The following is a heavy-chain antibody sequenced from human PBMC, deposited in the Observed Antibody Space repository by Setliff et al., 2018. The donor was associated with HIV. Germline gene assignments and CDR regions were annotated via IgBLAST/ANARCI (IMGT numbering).Heavy chain of an antibody. CDR1: GFSLSDYY. CDR3: VRAAAGLDV. Sequence: GGSLRLSCAVSGFSLSDYYMDWVRQAPGKGLEWVGRTRNRANNYITDYATSVQGRLTISRDYSKDSLFLQMDNLETEDTAVYYCVRAAAGLDVWSQGIQVTVSS. J-gene: IGHJ4*02. CDR2: TRNRANNYIT. V-gene: IGHV3-72*01.